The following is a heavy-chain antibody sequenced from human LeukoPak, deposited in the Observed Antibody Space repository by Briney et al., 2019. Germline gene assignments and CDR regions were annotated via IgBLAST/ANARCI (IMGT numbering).Heavy chain of an antibody. D-gene: IGHD3-22*01. CDR2: IYHSGST. Sequence: PSETLSLTCTVSGGSISSSSYYWGWIRQPPGKGLEWIGSIYHSGSTYYNPSLKSRVTISVDTSKNQFSLKLSSVTAADTAVYYCARELRYYYDSSGYFTYYYYYYMDVWGKGTTVTVSS. CDR3: ARELRYYYDSSGYFTYYYYYYMDV. J-gene: IGHJ6*03. CDR1: GGSISSSSYY. V-gene: IGHV4-39*07.